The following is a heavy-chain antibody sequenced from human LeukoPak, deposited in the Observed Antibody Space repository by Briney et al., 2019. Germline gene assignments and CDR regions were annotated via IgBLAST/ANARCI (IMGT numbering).Heavy chain of an antibody. CDR2: ISSSSSYI. D-gene: IGHD3-10*01. CDR1: GFTFSSYG. V-gene: IGHV3-21*01. Sequence: GGSLRLSCAASGFTFSSYGMHWVRQAPGKGLEWVSSISSSSSYIYYADSVKGRFTISRDNAKNSLYLQMNSLRAEDTAVYYCARDRTGDFDYWGQGTLVTVSS. J-gene: IGHJ4*02. CDR3: ARDRTGDFDY.